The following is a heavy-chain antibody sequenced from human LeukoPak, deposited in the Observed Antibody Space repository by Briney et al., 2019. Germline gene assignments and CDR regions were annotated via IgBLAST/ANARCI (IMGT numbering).Heavy chain of an antibody. CDR3: ARGWSPGSYYYYYGMDV. CDR1: GGSFSGYY. Sequence: PSETLSLTCAVYGGSFSGYYWSWIRQPPGKGLEWIGEINHSGSTYYNPSLKSRVTISVDRSKNQFSLKLSSVTAADTAVYYCARGWSPGSYYYYYGMDVWGQGTTVTVSS. D-gene: IGHD3-3*01. V-gene: IGHV4-34*01. J-gene: IGHJ6*02. CDR2: INHSGST.